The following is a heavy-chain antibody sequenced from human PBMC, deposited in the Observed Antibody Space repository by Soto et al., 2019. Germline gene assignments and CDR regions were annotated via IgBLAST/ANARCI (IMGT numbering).Heavy chain of an antibody. CDR2: IHWDDDK. CDR3: ARVPRSRQGSSRYRSDGMDG. V-gene: IGHV2-70*01. J-gene: IGHJ6*02. D-gene: IGHD3-16*02. Sequence: GRTLGSRTHGLTRRFTFSGFSLSTSGKCVTWIRQPPGKSLEWLALIHWDDDKYSSTSLKTRLTVSKDTSKNQVVVRMANLDPVAQATSYCARVPRSRQGSSRYRSDGMDGWGQRSTFTV. CDR1: GFSLSTSGKC.